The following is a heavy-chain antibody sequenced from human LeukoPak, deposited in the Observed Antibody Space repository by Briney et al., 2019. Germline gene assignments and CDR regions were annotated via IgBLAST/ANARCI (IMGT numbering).Heavy chain of an antibody. CDR1: GYTFTGYY. D-gene: IGHD5-18*01. CDR3: ARDPVDTAMVTAGGAFDI. Sequence: GASVKVSCKASGYTFTGYYMHWVRQAPGQGLEWMGWINPNSGGTNYAQKFQGRVTMTRDTSIRTPYMELRRLRSDDTAVYYCARDPVDTAMVTAGGAFDIWGQGTMVTVSS. V-gene: IGHV1-2*02. CDR2: INPNSGGT. J-gene: IGHJ3*02.